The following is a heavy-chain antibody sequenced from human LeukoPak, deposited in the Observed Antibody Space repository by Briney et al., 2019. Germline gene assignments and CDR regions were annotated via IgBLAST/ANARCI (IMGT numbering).Heavy chain of an antibody. CDR1: GFTFSSSG. Sequence: GGSLRLSCAASGFTFSSSGMHGVRQAPGKGLEWVAVISYDGNNKYYADSVKGRFTISRDNSKNTLYLQMNSLRAEDTAVYYCAKDSSSTLDYWGQGTLVTVSS. CDR2: ISYDGNNK. CDR3: AKDSSSTLDY. D-gene: IGHD5/OR15-5a*01. J-gene: IGHJ4*02. V-gene: IGHV3-30*18.